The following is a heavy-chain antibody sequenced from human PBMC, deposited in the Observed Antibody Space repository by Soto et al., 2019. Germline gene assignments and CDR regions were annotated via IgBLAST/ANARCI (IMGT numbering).Heavy chain of an antibody. CDR3: ARGIRARRFYDFWSAYSNRYYFDY. V-gene: IGHV1-2*04. D-gene: IGHD3-3*01. J-gene: IGHJ4*02. Sequence: ASVKVSCKASGYTFTGYYMHWVRQAPGQGLEWMGWINPNSGGTNYAQKFQGWVTMTRDTSISTAYMELSRLRSDDTAVYYRARGIRARRFYDFWSAYSNRYYFDYWGQGTLVTVSS. CDR2: INPNSGGT. CDR1: GYTFTGYY.